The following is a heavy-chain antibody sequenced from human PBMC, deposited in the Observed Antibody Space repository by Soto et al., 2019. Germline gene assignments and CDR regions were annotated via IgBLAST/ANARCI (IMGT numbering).Heavy chain of an antibody. J-gene: IGHJ4*02. CDR3: AHRPSGWYLFDY. V-gene: IGHV2-5*01. CDR1: GFSLSTSGLG. Sequence: QITLKESGPTLVRPTQTLTLTCTFSGFSLSTSGLGVGWIRQPPGKALEWLALIYWNEVKRYSPSLKARLTITKDTSKNQVVLTMTNMDPVDTATYYCAHRPSGWYLFDYWGQGTLVTVSS. CDR2: IYWNEVK. D-gene: IGHD6-19*01.